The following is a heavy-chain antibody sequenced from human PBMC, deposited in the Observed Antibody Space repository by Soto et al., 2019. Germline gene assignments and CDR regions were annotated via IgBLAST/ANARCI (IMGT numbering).Heavy chain of an antibody. Sequence: QVQLVESGGGVVQPGRSLRLSCAASGFTFSSYAMHWVRQAPGKGLEWVAVISYDGSNKYYADSVKGRFTISRDNSKNTLYLQMNSLRAEDTAVYDCARDKTMTTVTTYYWGQGTLVTVSS. D-gene: IGHD4-17*01. CDR1: GFTFSSYA. CDR3: ARDKTMTTVTTYY. V-gene: IGHV3-30-3*01. J-gene: IGHJ4*02. CDR2: ISYDGSNK.